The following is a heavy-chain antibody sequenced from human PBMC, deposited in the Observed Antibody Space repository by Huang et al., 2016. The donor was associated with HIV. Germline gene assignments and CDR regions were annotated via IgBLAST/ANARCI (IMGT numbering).Heavy chain of an antibody. CDR3: ARGATVTFDY. V-gene: IGHV1-8*03. D-gene: IGHD4-4*01. CDR1: GYTFTNYD. J-gene: IGHJ4*02. Sequence: QVQLVQSGAEVKKPGASVKGSCKASGYTFTNYDVNWVQQAPGQGLEWVGWMNPISGNTGYAEKFQGRVTITRNTSISTAYMEVSSLRYDDTAVYYCARGATVTFDYWGQGTLVIVSS. CDR2: MNPISGNT.